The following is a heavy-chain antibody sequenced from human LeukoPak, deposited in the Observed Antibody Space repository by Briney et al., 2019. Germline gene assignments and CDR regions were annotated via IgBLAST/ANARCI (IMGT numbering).Heavy chain of an antibody. CDR2: ISSSSSYI. V-gene: IGHV3-21*05. CDR3: ARDAGRAKDY. Sequence: GGSLRLSCAASGFTFSSYWMSWVRQAPGKGLEWVSYISSSSSYIYYADSVKGRFTISRDNAKNSLYLQMNSLRAEDTAVYYCARDAGRAKDYWGQGTLVTVSS. D-gene: IGHD6-13*01. CDR1: GFTFSSYW. J-gene: IGHJ4*02.